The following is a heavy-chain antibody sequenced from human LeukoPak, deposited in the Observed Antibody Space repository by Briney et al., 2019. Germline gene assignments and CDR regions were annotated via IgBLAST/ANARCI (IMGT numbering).Heavy chain of an antibody. CDR3: ATTHIVATINEYFDY. CDR1: GYTFTVYY. J-gene: IGHJ4*02. CDR2: INPNSGGT. V-gene: IGHV1-2*02. D-gene: IGHD5-12*01. Sequence: ASVKVSCTASGYTFTVYYMHWVRQAPGQGLEWMGWINPNSGGTNYAQKFQGRVTMTRDTSISTAYMELSRLRSDDTAVYYCATTHIVATINEYFDYWGQGTLVTVSS.